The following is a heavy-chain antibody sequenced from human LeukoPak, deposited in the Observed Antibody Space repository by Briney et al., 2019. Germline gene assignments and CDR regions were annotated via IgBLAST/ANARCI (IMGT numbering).Heavy chain of an antibody. D-gene: IGHD4-17*01. V-gene: IGHV3-48*01. CDR2: ISSSSSTI. CDR1: GFTFSSYS. CDR3: ARDLSDYGVTWFDY. J-gene: IGHJ4*02. Sequence: GGSLRLSCAASGFTFSSYSMNWVRHAPGKGLDWVSYISSSSSTIYYADSVKGRFTISRDNAKNSLYLQMNSLRAEDTAVYYCARDLSDYGVTWFDYWGQGTLVTVSS.